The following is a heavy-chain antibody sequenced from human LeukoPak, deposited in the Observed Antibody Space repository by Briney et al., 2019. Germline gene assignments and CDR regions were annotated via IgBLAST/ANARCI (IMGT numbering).Heavy chain of an antibody. CDR2: IYYSGST. D-gene: IGHD2-15*01. Sequence: SETLSLTCTVSGGSISSYYWSWIRQPPGKGLEWIGYIYYSGSTNYNPSLKSRVTISVATSKNQFSLKLSSVTAADTAVYYCARIRLRGRFDPWGQGTLVTVSS. CDR1: GGSISSYY. CDR3: ARIRLRGRFDP. J-gene: IGHJ5*02. V-gene: IGHV4-59*01.